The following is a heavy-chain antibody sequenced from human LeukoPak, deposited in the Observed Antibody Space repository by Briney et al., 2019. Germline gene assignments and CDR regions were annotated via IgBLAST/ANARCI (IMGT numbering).Heavy chain of an antibody. CDR3: AREDSGSYTVYYYYGMDV. CDR2: INEDGGER. J-gene: IGHJ6*02. CDR1: GFTLNRYW. V-gene: IGHV3-7*01. D-gene: IGHD1-26*01. Sequence: GGSLRLSCAASGFTLNRYWMSWVRQAPGKGLEWVANINEDGGERHYVDSVKGRFTISRDNAKNSLYLQMNSLRAEDTAVYYCAREDSGSYTVYYYYGMDVWGQGTTVTVSS.